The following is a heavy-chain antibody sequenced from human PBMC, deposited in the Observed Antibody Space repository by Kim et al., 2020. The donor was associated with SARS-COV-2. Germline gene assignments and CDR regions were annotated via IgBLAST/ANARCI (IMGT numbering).Heavy chain of an antibody. D-gene: IGHD1-26*01. CDR1: GGSIISGDYY. CDR3: APFSRRGEHSYGMDV. Sequence: SETLSLTCTVSGGSIISGDYYWSWIRQPPGKGLEWIGYIYYSGRTYYNPSLKSRVTISVDTPKNQFSLKLCSVTAADTAVYYCAPFSRRGEHSYGMDVWGQGTSVTVSS. J-gene: IGHJ6*02. CDR2: IYYSGRT. V-gene: IGHV4-30-4*02.